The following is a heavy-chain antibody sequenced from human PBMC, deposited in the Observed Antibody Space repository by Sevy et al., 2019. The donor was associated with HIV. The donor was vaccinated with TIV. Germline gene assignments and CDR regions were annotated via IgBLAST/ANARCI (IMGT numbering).Heavy chain of an antibody. J-gene: IGHJ5*02. CDR2: ISGSGDRL. V-gene: IGHV3-23*01. CDR1: GFTFSTYA. CDR3: AKRAMVRGVFPGAEDS. D-gene: IGHD3-10*01. Sequence: GGSLRLTCAASGFTFSTYAMSWVRQAPGKGLECVSGISGSGDRLHYADSVKGRFTISRDNSKNTLYLQMNTLRAEDTAVYYCAKRAMVRGVFPGAEDSWDQGTLVTVSS.